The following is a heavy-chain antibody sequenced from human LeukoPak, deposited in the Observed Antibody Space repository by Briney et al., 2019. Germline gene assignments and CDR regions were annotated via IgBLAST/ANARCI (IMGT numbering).Heavy chain of an antibody. CDR3: AKDRGSILVPAAIDY. CDR2: ISGRSGST. D-gene: IGHD2-2*01. CDR1: GFTFSSYS. J-gene: IGHJ4*02. V-gene: IGHV3-23*01. Sequence: GGSLRLSCAASGFTFSSYSMNWVRQAPGKGLEWVSGISGRSGSTYYADSVKGRFTISRDNSKNTLYLQMNSLRAEDTAVYYCAKDRGSILVPAAIDYWGQGTLVTVSS.